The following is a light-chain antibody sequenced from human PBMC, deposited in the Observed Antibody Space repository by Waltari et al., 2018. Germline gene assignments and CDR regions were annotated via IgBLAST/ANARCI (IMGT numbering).Light chain of an antibody. J-gene: IGLJ2*01. Sequence: SYELTQPPSVSVSPGQTARITCSGDALADHYAYWYQQKPGQAPVLVIYKDNERPSGIPGRFSGSRSGTAVTLTISGVQAEDEADFYCQSIDTTDTYPTVLFGGGTKLTVL. CDR1: ALADHY. V-gene: IGLV3-25*03. CDR2: KDN. CDR3: QSIDTTDTYPTVL.